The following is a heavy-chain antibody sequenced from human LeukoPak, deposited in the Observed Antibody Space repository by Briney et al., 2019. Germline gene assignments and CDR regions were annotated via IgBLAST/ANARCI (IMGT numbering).Heavy chain of an antibody. CDR3: ARASIVGATGVAFDI. Sequence: GGSLRLSCAASGFTFSSYWMHWVRQAPGEGLVWVSRINSDGSSTSYADSVKGRFTISRDNAKNTLYLQMNSLRAEDTAVYYCARASIVGATGVAFDIWGQGTMVTVSS. D-gene: IGHD1-26*01. V-gene: IGHV3-74*01. CDR1: GFTFSSYW. J-gene: IGHJ3*02. CDR2: INSDGSST.